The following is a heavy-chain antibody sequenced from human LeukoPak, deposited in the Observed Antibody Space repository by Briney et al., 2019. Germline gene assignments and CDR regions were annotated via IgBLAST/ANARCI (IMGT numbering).Heavy chain of an antibody. D-gene: IGHD3-22*01. CDR3: ARDRPYYYDSSGYYFLY. J-gene: IGHJ4*02. CDR1: GYTFTSYG. CDR2: ISAYNGNT. Sequence: GASVKVSCKASGYTFTSYGISWVRQAPGQGLEWIGWISAYNGNTNYAQILQGRVTMTTDTSTSTAYMELRSLRSDDTAVYFCARDRPYYYDSSGYYFLYWGQGTLVTVSS. V-gene: IGHV1-18*01.